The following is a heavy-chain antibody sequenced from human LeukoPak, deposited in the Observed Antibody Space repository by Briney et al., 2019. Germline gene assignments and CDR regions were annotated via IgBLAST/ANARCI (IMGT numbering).Heavy chain of an antibody. V-gene: IGHV4-59*12. CDR2: IYYSGST. D-gene: IGHD3-10*01. Sequence: PSETLSLTCTVSGGSISSYYWSWIRQPPGKGLEWVGYIYYSGSTNYNPSLKSRVTISVDTSKNQFPLKLSSVTAADTAVYYCARARVWYGSGSWDFQHWGQGTLVTVSS. J-gene: IGHJ1*01. CDR1: GGSISSYY. CDR3: ARARVWYGSGSWDFQH.